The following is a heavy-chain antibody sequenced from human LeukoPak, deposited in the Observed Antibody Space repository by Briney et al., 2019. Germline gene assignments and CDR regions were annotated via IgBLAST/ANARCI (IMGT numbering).Heavy chain of an antibody. Sequence: PGGSLRLSCAASGFTFSRYGMHWVRQAPGKGLEWVAVIWYDGSNKYYADSVKGRFTISRDNSKNTLYLQMNSLRAEDTAVYYCAKEYRTLTSCSTLGREFDYWGQGTLVTVSS. CDR2: IWYDGSNK. V-gene: IGHV3-33*06. CDR1: GFTFSRYG. CDR3: AKEYRTLTSCSTLGREFDY. D-gene: IGHD2-2*01. J-gene: IGHJ4*02.